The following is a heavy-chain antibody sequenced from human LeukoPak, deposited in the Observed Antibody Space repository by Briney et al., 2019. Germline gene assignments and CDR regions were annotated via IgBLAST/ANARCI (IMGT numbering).Heavy chain of an antibody. CDR1: GYSFTSYW. V-gene: IGHV5-51*01. CDR2: IYPGDSDT. CDR3: ARRAVGATQGSYYFDY. D-gene: IGHD1-26*01. J-gene: IGHJ4*02. Sequence: GASLKISCKGSGYSFTSYWTGWVRQMPGKGLEWMGIIYPGDSDTRYSPSFQGQVTISADKSISTAYLQWSSLKASDTAMYYCARRAVGATQGSYYFDYWGQGTLVTVSS.